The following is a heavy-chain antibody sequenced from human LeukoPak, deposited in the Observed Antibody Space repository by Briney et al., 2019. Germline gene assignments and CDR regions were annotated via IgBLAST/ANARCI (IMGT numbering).Heavy chain of an antibody. D-gene: IGHD6-25*01. V-gene: IGHV5-51*01. J-gene: IGHJ5*02. Sequence: GESLNLSCKGSGYSFTSYWIGWVRQMPGKGLEWMGIIYPGYSDTRYSPSFQGQVTISADKSISTAYLQWSSLKASDTAMYYCARRRRTNNWFDPWGQGTLVTVSS. CDR2: IYPGYSDT. CDR1: GYSFTSYW. CDR3: ARRRRTNNWFDP.